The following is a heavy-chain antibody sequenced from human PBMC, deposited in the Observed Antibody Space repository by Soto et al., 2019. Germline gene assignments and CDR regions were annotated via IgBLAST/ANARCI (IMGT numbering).Heavy chain of an antibody. J-gene: IGHJ4*02. CDR1: GFTLSGYW. CDR2: IKSDGSYT. CDR3: ARLYSSGWCDK. V-gene: IGHV3-74*01. Sequence: EVQLVESGGGLVQPGGSLRLSCAASGFTLSGYWMHWVRQAPGKGLVWVSRIKSDGSYTNYADSVKGRFTISRDNAKNTLYLQMNSLRVEDTAVYYCARLYSSGWCDKWGQGTLVTVSS. D-gene: IGHD6-19*01.